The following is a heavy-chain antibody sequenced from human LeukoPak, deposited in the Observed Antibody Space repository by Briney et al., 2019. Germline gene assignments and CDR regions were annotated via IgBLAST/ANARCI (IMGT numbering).Heavy chain of an antibody. CDR1: GGSISSSSYY. J-gene: IGHJ5*02. CDR3: ARGRGLSPYYYGSGSYYNPRHKNNWFDP. CDR2: IYYSGST. V-gene: IGHV4-39*07. Sequence: SETLSLTCTVSGGSISSSSYYWGWIRQPPGKGLEWIGSIYYSGSTYYNPSLKSRVTISVDTSKNQFSLKLSSVTAADTAVYYCARGRGLSPYYYGSGSYYNPRHKNNWFDPWGQGTLVTVSS. D-gene: IGHD3-10*01.